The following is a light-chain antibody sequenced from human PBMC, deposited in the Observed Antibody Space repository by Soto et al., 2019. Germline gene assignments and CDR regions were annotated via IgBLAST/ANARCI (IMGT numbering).Light chain of an antibody. CDR1: RDVYINA. J-gene: IGKJ3*01. CDR3: QQYGASPFT. Sequence: VVLTQSPATSSLSPGEPATLSCRASRDVYINALAWYQQKPGRTPTLLIYGASTRATGIPDRFSATGSGTEFSRTNNSQEPEDFAVYYCQQYGASPFTFGPGTRVEI. CDR2: GAS. V-gene: IGKV3-20*01.